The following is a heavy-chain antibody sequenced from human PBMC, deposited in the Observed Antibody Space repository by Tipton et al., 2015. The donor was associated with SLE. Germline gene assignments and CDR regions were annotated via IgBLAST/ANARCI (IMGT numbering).Heavy chain of an antibody. CDR3: ARANYYYMDV. CDR1: GGSISSYY. Sequence: LRLSCTVSGGSISSYYWSWIRQPPGKGLEWIGYIYYSGSTNYNPSLKSRVTISVDTSKNQFSLKLSSVTAADTAVYYCARANYYYMDVWGKGTTVTVSS. J-gene: IGHJ6*03. V-gene: IGHV4-59*01. CDR2: IYYSGST.